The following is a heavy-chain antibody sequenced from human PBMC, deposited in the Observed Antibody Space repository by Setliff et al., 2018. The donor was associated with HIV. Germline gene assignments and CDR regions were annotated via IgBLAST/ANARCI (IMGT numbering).Heavy chain of an antibody. CDR3: ARGPRGYDSSYYFDY. CDR1: GYTFSTYP. D-gene: IGHD3-22*01. CDR2: INTGNDNT. V-gene: IGHV1-3*04. Sequence: ASVKVSCKTTGYTFSTYPMHWVRQAPGQRLEWMGWINTGNDNTRYSQKFQGRVTITRDTSASTAYMELSSLRSEDTAVYYCARGPRGYDSSYYFDYWGQGTLVTVSS. J-gene: IGHJ4*02.